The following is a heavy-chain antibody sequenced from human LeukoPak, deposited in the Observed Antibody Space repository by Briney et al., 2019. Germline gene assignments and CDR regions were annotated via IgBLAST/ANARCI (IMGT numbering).Heavy chain of an antibody. CDR3: ARDAQWLVPEGYFYYMDV. J-gene: IGHJ6*03. CDR1: GFTFSRYS. Sequence: GGSLRLSCAGYGFTFSRYSMKWFRQAPGEGLERVSSISSRSTNIFYADSVKGRFTISRDNAKNSLYLQMNSLGAEDTAVYYGARDAQWLVPEGYFYYMDVWGKGTTVTVSS. D-gene: IGHD6-19*01. CDR2: ISSRSTNI. V-gene: IGHV3-21*01.